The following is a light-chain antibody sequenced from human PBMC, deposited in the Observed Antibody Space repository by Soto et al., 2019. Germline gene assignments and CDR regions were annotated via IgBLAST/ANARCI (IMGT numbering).Light chain of an antibody. CDR1: SSDVGGYNL. J-gene: IGLJ2*01. Sequence: QSVLTQPASVSGSPGQSITISCTGTSSDVGGYNLVSWYQQHPGKAPKVMIYDVSNRPSGVSNRFSGSKSGNTASLTISGLQVEDEADYYCSSYASSSTRVLFGGGTKLTVL. CDR2: DVS. CDR3: SSYASSSTRVL. V-gene: IGLV2-14*03.